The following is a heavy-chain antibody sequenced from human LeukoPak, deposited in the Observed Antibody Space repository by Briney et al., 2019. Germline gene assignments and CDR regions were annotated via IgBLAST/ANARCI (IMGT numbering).Heavy chain of an antibody. CDR1: GGSISGISDY. CDR2: IYYSGST. V-gene: IGHV4-61*05. J-gene: IGHJ5*02. Sequence: SETLSLTCTVSGGSISGISDYWAWIRQPPGKGLEWIGYIYYSGSTNYNPSLKSRVTISVDTSKNQFSLKLSSVTAADTAVYYCARLSITGYSSGWYDENWFDPWGQGTLVTVSS. D-gene: IGHD6-19*01. CDR3: ARLSITGYSSGWYDENWFDP.